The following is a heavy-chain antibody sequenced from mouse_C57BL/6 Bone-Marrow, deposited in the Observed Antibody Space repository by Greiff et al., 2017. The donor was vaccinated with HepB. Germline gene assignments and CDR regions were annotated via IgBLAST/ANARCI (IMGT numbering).Heavy chain of an antibody. V-gene: IGHV1-19*01. D-gene: IGHD2-5*01. CDR2: INPYNGGT. Sequence: VQLQQSGPVLVKPGASVKMSCKASGYTFTDYYMNWVKQSHGKSLEWIGVINPYNGGTSYNQKFKGKATLTVDKSSSTAYMELNSLTFEDSAVYYCALAYYSNPYYFDYWGQGTTLTVSS. J-gene: IGHJ2*01. CDR1: GYTFTDYY. CDR3: ALAYYSNPYYFDY.